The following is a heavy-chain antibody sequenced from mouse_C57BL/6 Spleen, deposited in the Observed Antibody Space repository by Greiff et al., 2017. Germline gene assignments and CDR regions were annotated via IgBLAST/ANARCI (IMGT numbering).Heavy chain of an antibody. CDR2: IDPEDGDT. J-gene: IGHJ3*01. V-gene: IGHV14-1*01. D-gene: IGHD1-1*01. CDR1: GFNINDYY. Sequence: VQLQQSGAELVRPGASVKLSCTASGFNINDYYMHWVKQRPEQGLEWIGRIDPEDGDTEYAPKFQGKATMTADTSSNTAYLQLSSLTSEDTAVYYCTTTKDYGSSYWFAYWGQGTLVTVSA. CDR3: TTTKDYGSSYWFAY.